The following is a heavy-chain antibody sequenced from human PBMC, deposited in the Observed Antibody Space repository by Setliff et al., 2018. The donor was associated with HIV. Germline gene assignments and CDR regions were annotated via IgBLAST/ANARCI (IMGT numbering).Heavy chain of an antibody. J-gene: IGHJ4*02. CDR3: AHRGSGSYYPTSGYYFDY. CDR2: FYWDDDK. CDR1: GFSLSTGGVG. D-gene: IGHD3-10*01. V-gene: IGHV2-5*02. Sequence: SGPTLVNPTQTLTLTCTFSGFSLSTGGVGVGWIRQPPGKAPEWLALFYWDDDKRFIPFLKSRLTITKDTSKNQVVLTMTNMDPVDTTTYYCAHRGSGSYYPTSGYYFDYWGQGTLVTVSS.